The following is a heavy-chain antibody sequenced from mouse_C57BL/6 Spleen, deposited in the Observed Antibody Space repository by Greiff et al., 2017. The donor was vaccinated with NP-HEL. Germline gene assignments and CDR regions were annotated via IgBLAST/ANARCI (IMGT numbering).Heavy chain of an antibody. Sequence: QVQLQQPGAELVRPGTSVKLSCKASGYTFSSYWMHWVKQRPGQGLEWIGVIDPSDSYTNYNQKFKGKATLTVDTSSSTAYMQLSSLTSEDSAVYYCARQGGRSEDYWGQGTTLTVSS. J-gene: IGHJ2*01. CDR2: IDPSDSYT. CDR3: ARQGGRSEDY. V-gene: IGHV1-59*01. D-gene: IGHD3-2*02. CDR1: GYTFSSYW.